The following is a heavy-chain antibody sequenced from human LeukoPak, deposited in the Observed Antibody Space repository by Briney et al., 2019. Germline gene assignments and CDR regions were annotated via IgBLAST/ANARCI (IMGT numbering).Heavy chain of an antibody. J-gene: IGHJ6*02. CDR3: ARDHPWRDDSSGYRYYYYYGMDV. D-gene: IGHD3-22*01. Sequence: GGSLRLSCAASGFTFSNFAMYWVRQAPGKGLEWVAVISHDESKKYYPDSVKGRFTISRDNSKNTLYLQLSSLTAEDTAVYYCARDHPWRDDSSGYRYYYYYGMDVWGQGTTVTVSS. CDR2: ISHDESKK. CDR1: GFTFSNFA. V-gene: IGHV3-30-3*01.